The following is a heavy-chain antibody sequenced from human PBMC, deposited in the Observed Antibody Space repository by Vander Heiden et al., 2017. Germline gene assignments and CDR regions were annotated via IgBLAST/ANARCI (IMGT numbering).Heavy chain of an antibody. CDR1: GGSIFSTTW. V-gene: IGHV4-4*02. CDR3: ARVDGITGTTFDY. CDR2: IYHSGST. J-gene: IGHJ4*01. D-gene: IGHD1-20*01. Sequence: LQESGPGLVKPSGTLSLTCAVSGGSIFSTTWWSWVRQSPEKGLEWIREIYHSGSTNYNPSLKSRVTISVDKSKNQFSLQLNSVTAADTAVYYCARVDGITGTTFDYWGHGTLVTVSS.